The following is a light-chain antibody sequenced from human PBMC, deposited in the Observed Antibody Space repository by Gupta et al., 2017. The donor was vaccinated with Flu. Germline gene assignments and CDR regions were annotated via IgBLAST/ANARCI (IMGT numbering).Light chain of an antibody. CDR2: GAS. J-gene: IGKJ1*01. Sequence: TLSLSPGEGATLSCRASHTISSSYLAWYQQKPGQAPRLLIYGASSRATGVPDRFSGSGSGTDFTLTISRLEPGDFAVYYCQQYGSSPPWTFGQGTKVEIK. CDR1: HTISSSY. CDR3: QQYGSSPPWT. V-gene: IGKV3-20*01.